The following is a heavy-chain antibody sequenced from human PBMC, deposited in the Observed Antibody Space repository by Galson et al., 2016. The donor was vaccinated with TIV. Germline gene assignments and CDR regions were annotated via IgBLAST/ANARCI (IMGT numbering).Heavy chain of an antibody. CDR2: IFSSGST. CDR3: TRDSWTSGYNSAWEAFDF. Sequence: LSLTCTVSGASVSSGNYYWTWIRQSPGKGLECMGYIFSSGSTKYNPSLKSRVTISADTSKNQFSLKLSSVTAADTAVYYCTRDSWTSGYNSAWEAFDFWGQGTMVTVSS. J-gene: IGHJ3*01. D-gene: IGHD6-19*01. CDR1: GASVSSGNYY. V-gene: IGHV4-61*01.